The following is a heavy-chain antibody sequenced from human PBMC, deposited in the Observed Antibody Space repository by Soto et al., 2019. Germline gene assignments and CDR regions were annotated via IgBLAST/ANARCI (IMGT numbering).Heavy chain of an antibody. Sequence: SETLSLTCTVSGGSISSYYWGWIRQPPGKGLEWIGYIYYSGYTNYNPSLKSRVTISVDTSKNQFSLKLNSMTAADTAVYYCARHNYGSGSTYFDYWGQGTLVTVSS. J-gene: IGHJ4*02. V-gene: IGHV4-59*08. CDR2: IYYSGYT. D-gene: IGHD3-10*01. CDR3: ARHNYGSGSTYFDY. CDR1: GGSISSYY.